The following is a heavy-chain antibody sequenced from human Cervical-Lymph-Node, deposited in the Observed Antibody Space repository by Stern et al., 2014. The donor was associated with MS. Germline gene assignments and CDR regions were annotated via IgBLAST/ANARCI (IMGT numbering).Heavy chain of an antibody. CDR1: GGTSNSYG. CDR3: ARRGSARRGSGWLDP. J-gene: IGHJ5*02. Sequence: QVQLVQSGAEVKKPGSSVKVSCKASGGTSNSYGIRWVRQAPGQGLEWMGGIIPVLSTIDYEQKFQGRVTMTADESTSTTYMELSSLRSEDTAVYYCARRGSARRGSGWLDPWGQGTLVTVSS. CDR2: IIPVLSTI. V-gene: IGHV1-69*01. D-gene: IGHD3-10*01.